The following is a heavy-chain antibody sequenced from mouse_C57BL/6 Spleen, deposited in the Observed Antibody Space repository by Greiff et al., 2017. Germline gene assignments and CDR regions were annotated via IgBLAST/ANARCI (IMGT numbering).Heavy chain of an antibody. Sequence: VQLQQSGAELVRPGASVTLSCKASGYTFTDYEMPWVKQTPVHGLEWIGAIDPETGGTAYNQKFKGKAILTADKSSSTAYMELRSLTSEDSAVYYCTRGEGNWYFDVWGTGTTVTVSS. J-gene: IGHJ1*03. CDR3: TRGEGNWYFDV. CDR1: GYTFTDYE. V-gene: IGHV1-15*01. CDR2: IDPETGGT.